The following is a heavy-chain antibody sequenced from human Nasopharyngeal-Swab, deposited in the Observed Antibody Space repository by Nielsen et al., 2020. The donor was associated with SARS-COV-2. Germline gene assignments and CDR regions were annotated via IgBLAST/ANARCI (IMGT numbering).Heavy chain of an antibody. Sequence: WIRQPPGKGLEWIGYLYYSGSTFYNPSLKNRATISLDTSKNQLSLKLNSVTAADTAVYYCARVLTGPHDAFDIWGQGTMVTVSS. J-gene: IGHJ3*02. CDR3: ARVLTGPHDAFDI. V-gene: IGHV4-59*01. CDR2: LYYSGST. D-gene: IGHD3-9*01.